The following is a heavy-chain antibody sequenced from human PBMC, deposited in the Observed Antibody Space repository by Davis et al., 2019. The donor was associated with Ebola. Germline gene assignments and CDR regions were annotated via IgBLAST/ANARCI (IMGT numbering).Heavy chain of an antibody. J-gene: IGHJ3*02. Sequence: SETLSLTCAVYGGSFSGYYWSWIRQPPGRGLEWIGSIYGSGSGRTYYNPSLKSRVTMSVDTCKNQFSLKVNSVTAADTAVYYCARPPYFYDNTGSREDIWGQGTMITVSS. CDR1: GGSFSGYY. D-gene: IGHD3-22*01. V-gene: IGHV4-34*01. CDR2: IYGSGSGRT. CDR3: ARPPYFYDNTGSREDI.